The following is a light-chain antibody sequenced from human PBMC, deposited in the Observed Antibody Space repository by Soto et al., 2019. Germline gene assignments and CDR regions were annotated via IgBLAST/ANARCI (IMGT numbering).Light chain of an antibody. Sequence: QSALTQPASVSGSPGQSITISCTGTSSDVGGYNYVSWYQQHPGKAPKLMIYDVSNRPSGVSNRFSGSKSGNTASLTISGIQAEDEADYYCSSYTSLKVVFGGGTKVTVL. CDR2: DVS. CDR3: SSYTSLKVV. V-gene: IGLV2-14*01. J-gene: IGLJ2*01. CDR1: SSDVGGYNY.